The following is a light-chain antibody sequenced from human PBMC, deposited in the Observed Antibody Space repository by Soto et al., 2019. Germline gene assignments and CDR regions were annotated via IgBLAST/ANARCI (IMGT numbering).Light chain of an antibody. CDR3: QQYGGSPQT. V-gene: IGKV3-20*01. J-gene: IGKJ2*01. CDR1: QSVSSSY. Sequence: EIVLTQSPGTLSLSPGERVTLSCRASQSVSSSYLAWYQQKPGQAPSLLIYGASRRATGIPDRFSGSGSGTDFTLTISRLEPEDFAVYFCQQYGGSPQTFGQGTKLEIK. CDR2: GAS.